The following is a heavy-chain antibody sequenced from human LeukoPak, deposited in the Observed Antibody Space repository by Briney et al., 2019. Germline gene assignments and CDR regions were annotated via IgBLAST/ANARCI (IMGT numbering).Heavy chain of an antibody. CDR3: ARRAGEYSHPYDY. V-gene: IGHV3-53*01. CDR2: IYSGGNT. D-gene: IGHD2-15*01. CDR1: GFTVSSNS. J-gene: IGHJ4*02. Sequence: PGGSLRLSCTVSGFTVSSNSWSWVCQAPGKGLEWVSFIYSGGNTHYSDSVTGRFTISRDNSKNTLYLQMNSLRAEDTAIYYCARRAGEYSHPYDYWGQGTLVTVSS.